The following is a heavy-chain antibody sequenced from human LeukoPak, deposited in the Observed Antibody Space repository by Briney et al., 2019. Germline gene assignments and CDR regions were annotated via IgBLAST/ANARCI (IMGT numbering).Heavy chain of an antibody. CDR1: GFTFSSYA. Sequence: GGSLRLSCAASGFTFSSYAMHWVRQAPGKGLGWVAVISYDGSNKYYADSVKGRFTISRDNSKNTLYLQMNSLRAEDTAVYYCATLGSEDGMDVWGQGTTVTVSS. CDR3: ATLGSEDGMDV. CDR2: ISYDGSNK. V-gene: IGHV3-30*04. J-gene: IGHJ6*02. D-gene: IGHD5-12*01.